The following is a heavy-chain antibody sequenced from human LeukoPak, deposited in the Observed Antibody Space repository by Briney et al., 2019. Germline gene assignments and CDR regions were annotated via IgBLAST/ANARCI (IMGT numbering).Heavy chain of an antibody. CDR1: GFIFSNYG. CDR2: IWYDGYNK. D-gene: IGHD3-10*01. V-gene: IGHV3-33*01. Sequence: GGSLRLSCAASGFIFSNYGMHWVRQAPGKGLEWVAGIWYDGYNKFYADSAKGRFTISRDNPKNTLYLQMSSLRAEDTALYYCARVSHYGSGYYYTLAYWGQEPWSPSPQ. CDR3: ARVSHYGSGYYYTLAY. J-gene: IGHJ4*01.